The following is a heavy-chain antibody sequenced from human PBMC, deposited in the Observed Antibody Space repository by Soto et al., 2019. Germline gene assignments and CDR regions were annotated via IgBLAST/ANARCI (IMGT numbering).Heavy chain of an antibody. CDR1: GFTFSSYS. CDR3: ARVGAEYCSGGSCYSGHFDY. J-gene: IGHJ4*02. D-gene: IGHD2-15*01. Sequence: EVQLVESGGGLVKRGGSLRLSCAASGFTFSSYSMNWVRQAPGKGLEWVSSISSSSSYIYYADSVKGRFTISRDNAKNSLYLQMNSLRAEDTAVYYCARVGAEYCSGGSCYSGHFDYWGQGTLVTVSS. CDR2: ISSSSSYI. V-gene: IGHV3-21*01.